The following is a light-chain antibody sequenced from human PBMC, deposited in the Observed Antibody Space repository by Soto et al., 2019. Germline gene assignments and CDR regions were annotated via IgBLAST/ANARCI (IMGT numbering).Light chain of an antibody. CDR2: LNSDGSH. V-gene: IGLV4-69*01. Sequence: QSVLTQSPSASASLGASVKLTCTLSSGHSTYAIAWHQLQPEKGPRYLMRLNSDGSHNKGDGIPDRFSGSSSGAERYLIISSLQSDDEADYYCQTWGTGIGGTFGGGTKLTVL. J-gene: IGLJ3*02. CDR3: QTWGTGIGGT. CDR1: SGHSTYA.